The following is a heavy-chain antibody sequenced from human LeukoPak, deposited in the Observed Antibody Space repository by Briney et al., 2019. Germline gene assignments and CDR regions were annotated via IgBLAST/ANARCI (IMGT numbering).Heavy chain of an antibody. J-gene: IGHJ5*02. V-gene: IGHV4-59*01. CDR3: ARAGSNYAGWFDP. D-gene: IGHD4-11*01. Sequence: SETLSLTCAVYGGSFSSYYWSWIRQPPGKGLEWIGYIYYSGSTNYNPSLKSRVTISIDTSKNHFSLKLGSVTAADTAVYYCARAGSNYAGWFDPWGQGTLVTVSS. CDR1: GGSFSSYY. CDR2: IYYSGST.